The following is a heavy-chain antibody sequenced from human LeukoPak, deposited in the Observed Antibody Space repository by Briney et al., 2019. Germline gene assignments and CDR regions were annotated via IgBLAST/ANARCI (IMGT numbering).Heavy chain of an antibody. V-gene: IGHV3-23*01. CDR1: GFTFSSYA. J-gene: IGHJ4*02. Sequence: GGSLRLSCAASGFTFSSYAMAWVRRAPGKGLEWVSAISGGGDITYYADSVKGRFTISRDNSKNTLYVQMNSLRAEDTAVYYCAGAPTVNPRGNSDYWGQGTLVTVSS. CDR2: ISGGGDIT. D-gene: IGHD4-11*01. CDR3: AGAPTVNPRGNSDY.